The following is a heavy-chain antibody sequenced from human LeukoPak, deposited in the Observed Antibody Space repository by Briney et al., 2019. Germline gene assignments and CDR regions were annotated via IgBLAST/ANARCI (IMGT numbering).Heavy chain of an antibody. J-gene: IGHJ4*02. D-gene: IGHD6-6*01. Sequence: GGSLRLSCAASGFTDSSNYMNWVRQAPGKGLEWVSVIYSGGRTYYADSVKGRFTIFRDNSKNTLYLQMNSLRAEDTAVYYCARDRPYYWGQGTLDSVSS. CDR3: ARDRPYY. V-gene: IGHV3-66*01. CDR1: GFTDSSNY. CDR2: IYSGGRT.